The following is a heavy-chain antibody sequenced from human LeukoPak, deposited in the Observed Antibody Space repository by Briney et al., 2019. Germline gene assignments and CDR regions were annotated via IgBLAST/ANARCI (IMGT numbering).Heavy chain of an antibody. D-gene: IGHD6-19*01. J-gene: IGHJ5*01. CDR2: ISSSSSYI. V-gene: IGHV3-21*01. Sequence: GRSLRLSCAASGFTFSSFSMNWVRQAPGKGLEWVSSISSSSSYINYADSVKGRFTISRGNAKNSLYLQMNSLRAEDTAVYYCAREPLYSSGWYDFWGQGTLVTVSS. CDR3: AREPLYSSGWYDF. CDR1: GFTFSSFS.